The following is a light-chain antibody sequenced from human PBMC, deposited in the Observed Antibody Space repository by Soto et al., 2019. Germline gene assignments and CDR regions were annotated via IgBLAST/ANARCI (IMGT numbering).Light chain of an antibody. J-gene: IGKJ1*01. CDR1: QSVSSN. V-gene: IGKV3-15*01. CDR3: QQYNNWPQA. CDR2: GAS. Sequence: EIAMTQSPATLSVSPGERATLSCRASQSVSSNLAWYQQKPGQAPRLLIYGASTRATGIPARFSGSGSGTEFTLTISSLPSEDFAVYYCQQYNNWPQAFGQGTKVEIK.